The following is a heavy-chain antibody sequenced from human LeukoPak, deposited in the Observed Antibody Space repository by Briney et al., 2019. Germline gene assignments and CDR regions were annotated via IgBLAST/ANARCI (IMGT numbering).Heavy chain of an antibody. V-gene: IGHV3-48*03. D-gene: IGHD3-10*01. Sequence: GGSLILSCAASGFTFSSYEMNWVRQAPGKGLEWVSYISSSGSTIYYADSVKGRFTISRDNAKNSLYLQMNSLRAEDTAVYYCATEYSGSLLEMAADYWGQGTLVTVSS. J-gene: IGHJ4*02. CDR1: GFTFSSYE. CDR3: ATEYSGSLLEMAADY. CDR2: ISSSGSTI.